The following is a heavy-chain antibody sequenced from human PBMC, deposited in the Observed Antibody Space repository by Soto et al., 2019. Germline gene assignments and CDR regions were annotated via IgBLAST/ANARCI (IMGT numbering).Heavy chain of an antibody. D-gene: IGHD2-2*01. Sequence: QVHLVESGGGVVQPGRSLRLSCAASGFTFDRFGIHWVRQAPGKGLEWVAVIWSDGNNKNYADSMKGRFTISRDNSINSVYLQVDSLRAEDTAVYYCARDDGYCLSTSCYHYGLDVWGQGTTVTVSS. CDR2: IWSDGNNK. CDR3: ARDDGYCLSTSCYHYGLDV. J-gene: IGHJ6*02. V-gene: IGHV3-33*01. CDR1: GFTFDRFG.